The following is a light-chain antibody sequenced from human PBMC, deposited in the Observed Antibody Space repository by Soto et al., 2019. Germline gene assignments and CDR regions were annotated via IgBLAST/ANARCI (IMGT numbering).Light chain of an antibody. CDR3: CSHGGDYTPLL. CDR1: SSDVGGYNY. V-gene: IGLV2-11*01. Sequence: QSALTQPRSVSGSPGQSVTISCTGTSSDVGGYNYVSWYQQHPGQAPKLMIYDVTKRPSGVPHRFSGSQSGNTASLSISGLQAEDEADYYCCSHGGDYTPLLFGGGTKVTVL. CDR2: DVT. J-gene: IGLJ2*01.